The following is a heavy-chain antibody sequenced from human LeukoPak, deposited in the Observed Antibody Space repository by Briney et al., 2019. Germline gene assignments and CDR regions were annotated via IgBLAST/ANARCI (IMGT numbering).Heavy chain of an antibody. V-gene: IGHV1-2*02. Sequence: GASVKVSCKASGYTFTGYYMHWVRQAPGQGLEWMGWINPNSGGTNYAQKFQGRVTMTRDTSISTAYMELSRLGSDDTAVYYCARTNWNYDRWFDPWGQGTLVTVFS. D-gene: IGHD1-7*01. CDR2: INPNSGGT. CDR3: ARTNWNYDRWFDP. CDR1: GYTFTGYY. J-gene: IGHJ5*02.